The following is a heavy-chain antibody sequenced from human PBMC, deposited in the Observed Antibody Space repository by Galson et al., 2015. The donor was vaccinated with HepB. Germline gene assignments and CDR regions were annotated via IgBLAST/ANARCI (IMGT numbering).Heavy chain of an antibody. Sequence: SVKVSCKASGYTFTDYYMHWVRQAPGQGLEWMGWINPDGGGTNYAQKLQGRVTMTRDTSTSTAYMELSRLRSDDTAVYYCARALGKYTYAPNYFDYWGQGTLVTVSS. J-gene: IGHJ4*02. CDR2: INPDGGGT. D-gene: IGHD5-18*01. CDR3: ARALGKYTYAPNYFDY. CDR1: GYTFTDYY. V-gene: IGHV1-2*02.